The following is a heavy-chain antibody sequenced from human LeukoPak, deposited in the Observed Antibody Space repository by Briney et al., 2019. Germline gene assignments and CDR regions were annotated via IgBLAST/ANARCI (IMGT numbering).Heavy chain of an antibody. V-gene: IGHV4-39*07. CDR3: ARRYSSSWYDFDY. D-gene: IGHD6-13*01. Sequence: PSETLSLTCTVSGGSISSSSYYWGWIRQPPGKGPEWIGSIYYSGSTNYNPSLKSRVTISLDTSKNQFSLKLTSVTAADTAVYYCARRYSSSWYDFDYWGQGTLVTVSS. CDR1: GGSISSSSYY. J-gene: IGHJ4*02. CDR2: IYYSGST.